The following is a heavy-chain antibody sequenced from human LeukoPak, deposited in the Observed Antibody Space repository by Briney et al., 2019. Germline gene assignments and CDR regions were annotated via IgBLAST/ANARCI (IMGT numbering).Heavy chain of an antibody. CDR1: GFTFSSYE. D-gene: IGHD3-16*02. Sequence: GGSLRLSCAASGFTFSSYEMNWVRQAPGKGLEWVSYISSSGSTIYYADSVKGRFTISRDNAKNSLYLQMNSLRAEDTAVYDCAKDLMITFGGVIPYFDYWGQGTLVTVSS. V-gene: IGHV3-48*03. J-gene: IGHJ4*02. CDR3: AKDLMITFGGVIPYFDY. CDR2: ISSSGSTI.